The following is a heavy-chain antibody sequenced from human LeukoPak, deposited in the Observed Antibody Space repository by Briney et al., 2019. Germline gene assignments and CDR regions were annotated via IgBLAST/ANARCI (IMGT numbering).Heavy chain of an antibody. CDR1: GGSISSYY. CDR3: ARLAAAGFSFDY. V-gene: IGHV4-59*01. CDR2: IYYSGST. Sequence: SETLSLTCTVSGGSISSYYWSWIRLPPGKGLEWIGYIYYSGSTNYNPSLKSRVTISVDTSKNQFSLKLSSVTAADTAVYYCARLAAAGFSFDYWGQGTLVTVSS. D-gene: IGHD6-13*01. J-gene: IGHJ4*02.